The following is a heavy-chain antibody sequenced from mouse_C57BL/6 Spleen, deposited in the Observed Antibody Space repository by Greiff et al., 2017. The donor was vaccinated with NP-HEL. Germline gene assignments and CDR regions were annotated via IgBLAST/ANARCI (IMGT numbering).Heavy chain of an antibody. CDR3: ARGGTTASYFDY. V-gene: IGHV1-26*01. CDR2: INPNNGGT. D-gene: IGHD1-2*01. CDR1: GYTFTYYY. Sequence: EVQLQQSGPELVKPGASVKISCKASGYTFTYYYMNWVKQSHGKSLEWIGDINPNNGGTSYNQKFKGKATLTVDKSSSTAYMELRSLTSEDSAVYYCARGGTTASYFDYWGQGTTLTVSS. J-gene: IGHJ2*01.